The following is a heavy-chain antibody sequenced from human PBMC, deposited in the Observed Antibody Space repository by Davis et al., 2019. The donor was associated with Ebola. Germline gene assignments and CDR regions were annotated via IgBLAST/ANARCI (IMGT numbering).Heavy chain of an antibody. CDR3: ANGRYSYGAAYCDN. V-gene: IGHV3-30*02. CDR1: GFTFSSYG. Sequence: GESLKISCAASGFTFSSYGLHWVRQAPGKGPVWVAFMRHDGSYLYYGDSVKGRFTISRSNPNNTVSSQMKNLRSDDRAVYYCANGRYSYGAAYCDNWGRGVLV. D-gene: IGHD1-26*01. CDR2: MRHDGSYL. J-gene: IGHJ4*02.